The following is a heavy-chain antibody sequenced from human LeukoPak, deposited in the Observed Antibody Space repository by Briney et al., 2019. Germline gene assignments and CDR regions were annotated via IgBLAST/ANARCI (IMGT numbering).Heavy chain of an antibody. Sequence: GGSLRLSCAASGFTISSNYMSWVRQAQGKGLEWVSVIYSGGSTYYADSVKGRFTISRDNSKNTLYLQMNSLRAEDTAVYYCASGRITIFGVVIPFDFWGQGTLVTVSS. CDR3: ASGRITIFGVVIPFDF. D-gene: IGHD3-3*01. CDR1: GFTISSNY. J-gene: IGHJ4*02. V-gene: IGHV3-53*01. CDR2: IYSGGST.